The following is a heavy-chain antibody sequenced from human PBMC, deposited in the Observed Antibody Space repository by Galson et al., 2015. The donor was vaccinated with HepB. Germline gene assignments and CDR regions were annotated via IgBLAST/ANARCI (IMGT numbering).Heavy chain of an antibody. CDR3: ATVPVGDRSDSSCSGALHWFDH. V-gene: IGHV1-2*02. D-gene: IGHD2-15*01. J-gene: IGHJ5*02. CDR1: GYTFTGYY. CDR2: INPNSGGT. Sequence: SVKVSCKASGYTFTGYYMHWVRQAPGQGLEWMGWINPNSGGTNYAQKFQGRVTMTRDTSISTAYMELSRLRSDDTAVYYCATVPVGDRSDSSCSGALHWFDHWGQGTLVTVSS.